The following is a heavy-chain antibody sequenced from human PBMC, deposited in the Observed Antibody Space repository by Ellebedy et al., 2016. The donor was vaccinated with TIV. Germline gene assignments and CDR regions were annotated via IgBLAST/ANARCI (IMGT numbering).Heavy chain of an antibody. Sequence: PGGSLRLSCAASGFSVSTNYMSWVRQAPGKGLEWVSVIYSGGSTYYADSVKGRFTISRDNSKKTLYLQMNSLRAEDTDVYYCARDRSNAFDVWGQGTMVTVSS. V-gene: IGHV3-53*01. CDR3: ARDRSNAFDV. CDR2: IYSGGST. J-gene: IGHJ3*01. CDR1: GFSVSTNY.